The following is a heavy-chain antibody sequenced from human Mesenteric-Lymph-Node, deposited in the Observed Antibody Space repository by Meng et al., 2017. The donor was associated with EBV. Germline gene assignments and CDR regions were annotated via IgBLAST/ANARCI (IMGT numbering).Heavy chain of an antibody. CDR1: GFNFVDYA. D-gene: IGHD2-21*01. V-gene: IGHV3-73*01. CDR3: ASADCGGDCLL. CDR2: IRSKANDYAT. Sequence: VPLVVPWGAWVPPGWSLRLPCAASGFNFVDYAMHWVRQASGKGLEWVGRIRSKANDYATVYAEAVKGRFTISRDDSKNTAYLQMNSLKTEDTAVYYCASADCGGDCLLWGQGTLVTVSS. J-gene: IGHJ4*02.